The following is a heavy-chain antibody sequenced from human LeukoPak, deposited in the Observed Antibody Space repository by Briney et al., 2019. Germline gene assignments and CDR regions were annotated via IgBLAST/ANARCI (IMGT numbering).Heavy chain of an antibody. V-gene: IGHV3-66*01. CDR2: IHRGGNT. D-gene: IGHD3-10*01. Sequence: GGSLRLSCAASGFTVSGNYMSWVRQAPGKGLEWPSVIHRGGNTYYADSVKGRFTISRDSSKNTVFLQMDSLRAEDTAAYYCARDPGYGLGVDYGDYWGQGTLVTVSS. CDR3: ARDPGYGLGVDYGDY. J-gene: IGHJ4*02. CDR1: GFTVSGNY.